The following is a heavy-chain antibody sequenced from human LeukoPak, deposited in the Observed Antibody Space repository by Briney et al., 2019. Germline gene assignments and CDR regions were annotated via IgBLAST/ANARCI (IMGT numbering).Heavy chain of an antibody. V-gene: IGHV3-48*03. CDR2: ISSSGSTI. Sequence: GGPLRLSCAASGFTFSSYEMNWVRQAPGKGLEWVSYISSSGSTIYYADSVKGRFTISRDNAKNSLYLQMNSLRAEDTAVYYCAKDYYDSSGRYIDYWGQGTLVTVSS. D-gene: IGHD3-22*01. CDR1: GFTFSSYE. J-gene: IGHJ4*02. CDR3: AKDYYDSSGRYIDY.